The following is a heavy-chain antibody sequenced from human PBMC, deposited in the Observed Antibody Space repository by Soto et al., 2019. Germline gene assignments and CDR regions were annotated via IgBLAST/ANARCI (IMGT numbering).Heavy chain of an antibody. J-gene: IGHJ6*02. Sequence: SETLSLTCTVSGDSISTDYWSWIRQSPGKGLEWIGFIYYGGSTNYNPSLKSRVTISVDTPKNQFSLKLSSVTAADTAVYYCARVCGGDCHYGMAVWGQGTTVTVSS. D-gene: IGHD2-21*02. CDR1: GDSISTDY. V-gene: IGHV4-59*12. CDR2: IYYGGST. CDR3: ARVCGGDCHYGMAV.